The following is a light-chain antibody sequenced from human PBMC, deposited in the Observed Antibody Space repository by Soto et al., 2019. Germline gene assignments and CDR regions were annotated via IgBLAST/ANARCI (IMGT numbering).Light chain of an antibody. V-gene: IGKV2D-29*01. CDR2: EVS. CDR1: QSLLASAGTTY. J-gene: IGKJ2*01. CDR3: MQSVQPQHT. Sequence: DTVMTQTPLSLSVTPGQPASISCKSSQSLLASAGTTYLYWYLQKPGQPPHLLIYEVSSQFPGVPDRFRGSGSATDFTLKISRVAAEDGGVYYCMQSVQPQHTFGQGTKLEIK.